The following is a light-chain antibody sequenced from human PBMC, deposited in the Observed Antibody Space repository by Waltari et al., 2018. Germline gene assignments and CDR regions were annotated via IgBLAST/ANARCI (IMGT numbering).Light chain of an antibody. J-gene: IGKJ1*01. V-gene: IGKV4-1*01. CDR2: WSS. CDR3: QQYVVIPWT. CDR1: QSVLYSSNNKNY. Sequence: DIVMTQSPDSLAVSLGERAIINCKSSQSVLYSSNNKNYLAWYQQKPGQRPKLLIYWSSTRELGVPDRFSGSGSGTDFTLTINSLQAEDVAVYYCQQYVVIPWTFGQGTKVEVK.